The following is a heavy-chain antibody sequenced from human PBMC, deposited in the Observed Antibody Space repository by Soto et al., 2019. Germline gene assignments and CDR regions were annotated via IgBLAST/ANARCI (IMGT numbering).Heavy chain of an antibody. J-gene: IGHJ4*02. Sequence: PGGSLRLSCAASGFTFSSYWMSWVRQAPGKGLEWVANIKQDGSEKYYVDSVKGRFTISRDNAKNSLYLQMNSLRAEDTAVYYCARESMGDYHTSMFDYWGQGTLVTVSS. CDR2: IKQDGSEK. D-gene: IGHD4-17*01. V-gene: IGHV3-7*01. CDR1: GFTFSSYW. CDR3: ARESMGDYHTSMFDY.